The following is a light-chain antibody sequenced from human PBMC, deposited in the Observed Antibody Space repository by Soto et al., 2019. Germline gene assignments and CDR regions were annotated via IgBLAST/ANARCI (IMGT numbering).Light chain of an antibody. V-gene: IGKV3-11*01. CDR1: QSVSSY. CDR3: QKRSNWPPWT. Sequence: EIVLTQSPATLSLSPGERATLSCRASQSVSSYLAWYQQKPGQAPRLLIYDASNRATGIPARFSGSGSGTDFTLTISILEPEDFAVYYCQKRSNWPPWTFGRGTKVEIK. CDR2: DAS. J-gene: IGKJ1*01.